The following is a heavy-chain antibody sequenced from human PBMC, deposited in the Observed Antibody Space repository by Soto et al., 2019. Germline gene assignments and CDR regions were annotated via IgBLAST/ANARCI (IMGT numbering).Heavy chain of an antibody. CDR3: AIDPIGLWFGELSPFDY. CDR2: INAGNGNT. J-gene: IGHJ4*02. D-gene: IGHD3-10*01. CDR1: RYTFTSCA. Sequence: ASVKVSCKASRYTFTSCAMHWVRQAPGQRLEWMGWINAGNGNTKYSQKFQGRVTITRDTSASTAYMELSSLRSEDTAVYYCAIDPIGLWFGELSPFDYWGQGTLVTVSP. V-gene: IGHV1-3*01.